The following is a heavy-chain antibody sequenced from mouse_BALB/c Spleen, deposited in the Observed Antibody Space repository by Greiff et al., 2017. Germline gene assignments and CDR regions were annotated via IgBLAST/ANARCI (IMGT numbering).Heavy chain of an antibody. CDR2: ISSGGSYT. Sequence: EVNLVESGGGLVKPGGSLKLSCAASGFTFSSYAMSWVRQSPEKRLEWVAEISSGGSYTYYPDTVTGRFTISRDNAKNTLYLEMSSLRSEDTAMYYCAREDYGSSYVGFDYWGQGTTLTVSS. D-gene: IGHD1-1*01. CDR1: GFTFSSYA. V-gene: IGHV5-9-4*01. J-gene: IGHJ2*01. CDR3: AREDYGSSYVGFDY.